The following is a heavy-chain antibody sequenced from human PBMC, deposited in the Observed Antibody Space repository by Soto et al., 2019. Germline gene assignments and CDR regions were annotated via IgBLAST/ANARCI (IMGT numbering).Heavy chain of an antibody. J-gene: IGHJ4*02. Sequence: SGPTLVNPTQTLTLTCTFSGFSLRTTGMCVSWIRQPPGKALEWLALIDWADDKYYSTSLKTRLTISKDTSKNQVVLTMTNVEPVDTATYFCSRAVGGFTYGYPDYWGQGTLVTVSS. CDR2: IDWADDK. D-gene: IGHD5-18*01. V-gene: IGHV2-70*01. CDR1: GFSLRTTGMC. CDR3: SRAVGGFTYGYPDY.